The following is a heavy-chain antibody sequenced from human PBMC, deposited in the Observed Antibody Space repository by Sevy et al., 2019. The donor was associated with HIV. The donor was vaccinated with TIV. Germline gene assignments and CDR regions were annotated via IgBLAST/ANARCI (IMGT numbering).Heavy chain of an antibody. D-gene: IGHD6-13*01. CDR1: GFKFNSYW. CDR2: INQDATAN. CDR3: VRAIATVDSF. V-gene: IGHV3-7*01. Sequence: GSLRLSCVASGFKFNSYWMLWVRQAPGKGLEWVANINQDATANFYADSGRGRFIISRDNVRNSVSLQMNILRVEDTALYYCVRAIATVDSFWGQGTLVTVSS. J-gene: IGHJ4*02.